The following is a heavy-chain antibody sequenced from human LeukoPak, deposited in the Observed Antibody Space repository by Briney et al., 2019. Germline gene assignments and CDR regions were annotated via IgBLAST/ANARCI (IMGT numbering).Heavy chain of an antibody. D-gene: IGHD3-3*02. CDR1: GFTFSSYT. J-gene: IGHJ4*02. V-gene: IGHV3-23*01. CDR3: ASSIFGVMEYYFDY. Sequence: GSLRLSCAASGFTFSSYTMSWVRQAPGKGLEWVSTITTSDGNTYYADSVKGRFTVSRDNSKNTLFLQMNSLRAEDTAVYYCASSIFGVMEYYFDYWGQGTLVTVSS. CDR2: ITTSDGNT.